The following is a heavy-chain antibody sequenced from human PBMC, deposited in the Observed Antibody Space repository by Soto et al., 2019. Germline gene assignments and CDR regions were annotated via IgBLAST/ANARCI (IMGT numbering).Heavy chain of an antibody. Sequence: PGGSLRLSCAASGFNFRAYGMHWVRQAPGKGLQWVAVMSSDASNKYYADSVKGRFTIPRDNSQKTLYLQMNSLRPEDTAVYYCAKGRSSAYYYYYGMDVWGQGTTVTVSS. J-gene: IGHJ6*02. CDR1: GFNFRAYG. V-gene: IGHV3-30*18. D-gene: IGHD6-6*01. CDR2: MSSDASNK. CDR3: AKGRSSAYYYYYGMDV.